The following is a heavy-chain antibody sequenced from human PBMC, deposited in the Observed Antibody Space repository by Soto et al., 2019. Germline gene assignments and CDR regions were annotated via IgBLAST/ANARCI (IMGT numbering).Heavy chain of an antibody. D-gene: IGHD6-19*01. CDR3: AKDVGSSGWYDGFDS. V-gene: IGHV3-9*01. CDR1: GFSLGDYA. Sequence: EVQLVESGGGLVQPGRSLRLSCAASGFSLGDYAMQWVRQVPGKGLEWVSSISWNGESIGYADSVKGRFTISRDNGKKSVYLQCNSLRGEDTALYYCAKDVGSSGWYDGFDSWGQGTLVTVS. J-gene: IGHJ4*02. CDR2: ISWNGESI.